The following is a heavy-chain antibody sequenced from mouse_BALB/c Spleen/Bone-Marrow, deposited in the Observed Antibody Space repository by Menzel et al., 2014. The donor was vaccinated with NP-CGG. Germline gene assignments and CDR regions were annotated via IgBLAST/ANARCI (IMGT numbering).Heavy chain of an antibody. CDR3: ARDDYAY. V-gene: IGHV1S56*01. D-gene: IGHD2-4*01. J-gene: IGHJ3*01. Sequence: VQLQQSGPELVKPGASVRISCKASGYTVTSYYIHWVKQRPGQGLERIGWIYPGNVNTKYNEKFKGKATLTADKSSSTAYMQLSSLTSEDSAVYFCARDDYAYWGQGTLVTVSA. CDR2: IYPGNVNT. CDR1: GYTVTSYY.